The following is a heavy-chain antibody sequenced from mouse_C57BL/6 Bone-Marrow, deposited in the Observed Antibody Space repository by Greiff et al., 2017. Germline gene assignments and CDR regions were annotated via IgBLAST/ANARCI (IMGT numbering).Heavy chain of an antibody. Sequence: VQLQESGPGLVQPSQRLSITCIVSGFSLTSYGVHWVRQSPGKGLEWLGVIWSGGSTDYNAAFMSRLRITKDNSKSQVFFKMNSRQADDTAIYHCAKTFYGNYWYFDVWGTGTTVTVSS. CDR1: GFSLTSYG. CDR3: AKTFYGNYWYFDV. J-gene: IGHJ1*03. D-gene: IGHD2-10*01. CDR2: IWSGGST. V-gene: IGHV2-5*01.